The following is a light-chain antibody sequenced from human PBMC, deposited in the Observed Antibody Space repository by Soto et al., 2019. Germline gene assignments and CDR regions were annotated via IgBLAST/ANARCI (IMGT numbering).Light chain of an antibody. Sequence: DIPMTQSPSSLSASVGDRVTITCRASQGIRNDLGWYQQKPGKAPKSLIYAATSLQSGVPSRFTGSGSGTKFTLTTSSPQPEDFANYYCQNYSSAPWAFGKGTKVETK. J-gene: IGKJ1*01. V-gene: IGKV1-17*01. CDR3: QNYSSAPWA. CDR2: AAT. CDR1: QGIRND.